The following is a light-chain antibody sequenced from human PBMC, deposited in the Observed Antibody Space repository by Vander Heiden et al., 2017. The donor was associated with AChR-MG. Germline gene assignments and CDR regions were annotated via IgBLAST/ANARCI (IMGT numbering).Light chain of an antibody. V-gene: IGLV3-21*03. J-gene: IGLJ3*02. CDR3: QVWDNSSDHRV. Sequence: SYVLTQPPSVSVAPGKTARITCGGNNIGSKSVHWYQQKPGKAPVLVVYDDSDRPSGIPERFSGSNSGNTATLTISRVEAGDEADYYCQVWDNSSDHRVFGGGTKLTVL. CDR1: NIGSKS. CDR2: DDS.